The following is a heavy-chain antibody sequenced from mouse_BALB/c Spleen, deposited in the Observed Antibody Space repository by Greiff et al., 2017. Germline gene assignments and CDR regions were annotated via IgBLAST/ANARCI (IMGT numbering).Heavy chain of an antibody. D-gene: IGHD1-1*01. Sequence: QVQLKQSGAELARPGASVKLSCKASGYTFTSYWMQWVKQRPGQGLEWIGAIYPGDGDTRYTQKFKGKATLTADKSSSTAYMQLSSLASEDSAVYYCASITTVVENAMDYWGQGTSVTVSS. CDR3: ASITTVVENAMDY. J-gene: IGHJ4*01. CDR2: IYPGDGDT. CDR1: GYTFTSYW. V-gene: IGHV1-87*01.